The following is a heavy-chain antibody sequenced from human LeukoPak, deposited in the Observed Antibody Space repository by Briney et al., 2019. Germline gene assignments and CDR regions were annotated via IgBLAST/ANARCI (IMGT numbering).Heavy chain of an antibody. J-gene: IGHJ4*02. Sequence: ASVKVSCKASGYTFTSYGTSWVRQAPGQRLEWMGWISAYNGNTNYAQKLQSRVTMTTDTSTSTAYMELRSLRSDDTAVYYCAREGSVIDWYYWGQGTLVTVSS. CDR2: ISAYNGNT. D-gene: IGHD3-9*01. CDR3: AREGSVIDWYY. V-gene: IGHV1-18*04. CDR1: GYTFTSYG.